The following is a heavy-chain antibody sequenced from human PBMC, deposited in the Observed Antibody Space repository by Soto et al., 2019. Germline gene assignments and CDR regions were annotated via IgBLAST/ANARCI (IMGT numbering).Heavy chain of an antibody. J-gene: IGHJ6*02. Sequence: VASVKVSCKASGGTFSSYAISWVRQAPGQGLEWMGGIIPIFGTANYAQKFQGRVTITADESTSTAYMELSSLRSEDTAVYYCARDPSNWNASYGMDVWGQGTTVTVSS. CDR2: IIPIFGTA. D-gene: IGHD1-1*01. V-gene: IGHV1-69*13. CDR1: GGTFSSYA. CDR3: ARDPSNWNASYGMDV.